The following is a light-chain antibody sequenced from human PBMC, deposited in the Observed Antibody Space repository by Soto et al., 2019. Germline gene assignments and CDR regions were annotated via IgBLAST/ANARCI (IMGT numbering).Light chain of an antibody. CDR2: ETN. J-gene: IGLJ1*01. CDR1: SSDVGGYNY. CDR3: SSYAGDSHTLV. Sequence: QSVLTQPPSASGSPGQSVTISCTGTSSDVGGYNYVSWYQQHPGKAPKLMIYETNKRPSGVPDRFSGSRSGKTASASLTVSGLQAVYTAGYCCSSYAGDSHTLVFGPGTKLTVL. V-gene: IGLV2-8*01.